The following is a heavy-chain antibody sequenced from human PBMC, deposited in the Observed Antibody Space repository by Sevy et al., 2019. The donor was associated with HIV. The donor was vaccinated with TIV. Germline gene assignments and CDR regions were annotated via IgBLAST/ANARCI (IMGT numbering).Heavy chain of an antibody. J-gene: IGHJ4*02. CDR3: AGVGDYGWGSFRMGSYCDY. Sequence: ASVKVSCKASGYTFTSYGISWVRQAPGQGLEWMGWISAYNGNTNYAQKLQGRVTMTTDTSTSTAYMGLRSLRSDDTAVYYCAGVGDYGWGSFRMGSYCDYWGQGTLVTASS. V-gene: IGHV1-18*04. CDR2: ISAYNGNT. CDR1: GYTFTSYG. D-gene: IGHD3-16*02.